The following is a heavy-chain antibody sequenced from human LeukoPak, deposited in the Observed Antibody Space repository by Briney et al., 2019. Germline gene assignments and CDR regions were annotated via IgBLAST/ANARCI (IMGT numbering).Heavy chain of an antibody. CDR2: INHSGST. D-gene: IGHD6-13*01. V-gene: IGHV4-34*01. Sequence: SETLSLTCAVYGGSFSGYYWSWIRQPPGEGLEWIGEINHSGSTNYNPSLKSRVTISVDTSKNQFSLKLSSVTAADTAVYYCARGWAPRIAAAYRVWGQGTLVTVSS. CDR3: ARGWAPRIAAAYRV. J-gene: IGHJ4*02. CDR1: GGSFSGYY.